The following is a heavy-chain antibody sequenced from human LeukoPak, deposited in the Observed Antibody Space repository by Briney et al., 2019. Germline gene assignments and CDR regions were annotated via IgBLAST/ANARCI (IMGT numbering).Heavy chain of an antibody. J-gene: IGHJ4*02. CDR3: AKPPPDSSSWLFDY. CDR1: GFTFSSYA. V-gene: IGHV3-23*01. CDR2: ISDNGGST. Sequence: GGPLRLSCAASGFTFSSYAMSWVRQAPGKGLEWVSTISDNGGSTYYADSVKGRFTISRDNSKNTLYLQMNSLRAEDTAVYYCAKPPPDSSSWLFDYWGQGALVTVSS. D-gene: IGHD6-13*01.